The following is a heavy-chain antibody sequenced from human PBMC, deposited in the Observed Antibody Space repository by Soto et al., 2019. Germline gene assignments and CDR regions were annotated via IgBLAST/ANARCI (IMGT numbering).Heavy chain of an antibody. CDR1: GFTFSSYG. CDR3: AIGIVATTGGDMDV. CDR2: ISYDGSNK. J-gene: IGHJ6*03. V-gene: IGHV3-30*03. D-gene: IGHD5-12*01. Sequence: GGSLRLSCAASGFTFSSYGMHWVRQAPGKGLEWVAVISYDGSNKYYADSVKGRFTISRDNSKNTLYLQMNSLRAEDTAVYYCAIGIVATTGGDMDVWGKGTTVTVSS.